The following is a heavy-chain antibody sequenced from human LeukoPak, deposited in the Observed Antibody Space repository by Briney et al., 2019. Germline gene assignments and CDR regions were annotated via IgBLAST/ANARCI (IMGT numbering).Heavy chain of an antibody. CDR1: GFTFDDYA. Sequence: PGGSLRLSCAASGFTFDDYAMHWVRQAPGKGLEWVSGISWNSGSIGYADSVKGRFTMSRDNAKNSLYLQMNSLRAEDTALYYCAKVYNYGDYVGAFDIWGQGTMVTVSS. CDR3: AKVYNYGDYVGAFDI. J-gene: IGHJ3*02. CDR2: ISWNSGSI. D-gene: IGHD4-17*01. V-gene: IGHV3-9*01.